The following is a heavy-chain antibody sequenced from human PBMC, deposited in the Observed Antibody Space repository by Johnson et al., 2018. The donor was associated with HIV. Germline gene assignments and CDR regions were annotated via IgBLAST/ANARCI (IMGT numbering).Heavy chain of an antibody. CDR2: IYSGGST. V-gene: IGHV3-66*01. J-gene: IGHJ3*02. CDR3: ARGYILTGYSGAFDM. D-gene: IGHD3-9*01. Sequence: VQLVESGGGLVQPGGSLRLSCAASGFTVSSNYMSWVRQAPGKGLEWVSVIYSGGSTYYADSVKDRFTIPRDNPKNTVYLQMNILRTEDTAVYYCARGYILTGYSGAFDMWGQGTMVTVSS. CDR1: GFTVSSNY.